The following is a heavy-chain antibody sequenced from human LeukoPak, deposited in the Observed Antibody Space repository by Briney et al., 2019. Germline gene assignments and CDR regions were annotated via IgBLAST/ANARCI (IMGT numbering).Heavy chain of an antibody. J-gene: IGHJ4*01. CDR2: ISFDGTNK. V-gene: IGHV3-30*18. Sequence: RGSPRLSCAASGFTFSHYAMHWVRQAPGKGLEWVAVISFDGTNKFYADSVKGRFTISRDNSKNALYLQMNSLRAEDTAVYYCAKTYYFDTSGYFYAGRTIDYWGHGDLFTVSS. D-gene: IGHD3-22*01. CDR3: AKTYYFDTSGYFYAGRTIDY. CDR1: GFTFSHYA.